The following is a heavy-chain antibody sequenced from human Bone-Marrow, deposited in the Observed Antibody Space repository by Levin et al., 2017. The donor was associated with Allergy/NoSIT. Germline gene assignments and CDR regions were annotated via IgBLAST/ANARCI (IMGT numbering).Heavy chain of an antibody. CDR2: IIPIFGTA. Sequence: KISCKASGGTFSSYAISWVRQAPGQGLEWMGGIIPIFGTANYAQKFQGRVTITADESTSTAYMELSSLRSEDTAVYYCARQAKGYCSGGSCLNYYFDYWGQGTLVTVSS. CDR1: GGTFSSYA. D-gene: IGHD2-15*01. V-gene: IGHV1-69*01. CDR3: ARQAKGYCSGGSCLNYYFDY. J-gene: IGHJ4*02.